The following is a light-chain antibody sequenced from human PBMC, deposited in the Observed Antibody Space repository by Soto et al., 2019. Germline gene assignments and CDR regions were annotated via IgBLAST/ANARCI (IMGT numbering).Light chain of an antibody. CDR1: KDIKNY. Sequence: QMTQSTSSLSASVGDRDTITCQASKDIKNYLNWYQQKSGKAPKLLIYDASDLETGVPSRFSGSGSGTDFTFTINSLQPEDIATYYCHHYDNLPLTFGGGTKVDIK. CDR2: DAS. J-gene: IGKJ4*01. CDR3: HHYDNLPLT. V-gene: IGKV1-33*01.